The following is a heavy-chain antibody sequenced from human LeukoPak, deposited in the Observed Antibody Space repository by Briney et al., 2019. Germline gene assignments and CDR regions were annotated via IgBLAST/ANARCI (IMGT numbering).Heavy chain of an antibody. J-gene: IGHJ4*02. CDR2: ISSSSSYI. CDR3: ARSQSFHPLAFFDY. V-gene: IGHV3-21*01. Sequence: GGSLRLSCAASGFTFSSYSMNWVRQAPGKGLEWVSSISSSSSYIYYADSVKGRFTISRDNAKNSLYLQMNSLRAEDTAVYYCARSQSFHPLAFFDYWGQGTLVTVSS. CDR1: GFTFSSYS.